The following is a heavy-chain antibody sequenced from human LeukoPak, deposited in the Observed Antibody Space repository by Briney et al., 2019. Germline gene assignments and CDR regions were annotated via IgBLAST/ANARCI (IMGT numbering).Heavy chain of an antibody. CDR3: VSGSYYRPRAFDY. V-gene: IGHV3-30*04. CDR1: GFTFGSYA. D-gene: IGHD1-26*01. Sequence: PGGSLRLSCAASGFTFGSYAMHWVRQAPGKGLEWVAVISYDGSNKYYADSVKGRFTISRDNAKNSLYLQMNSLRAEDTALYYCVSGSYYRPRAFDYWGQGTLVTVSS. J-gene: IGHJ4*02. CDR2: ISYDGSNK.